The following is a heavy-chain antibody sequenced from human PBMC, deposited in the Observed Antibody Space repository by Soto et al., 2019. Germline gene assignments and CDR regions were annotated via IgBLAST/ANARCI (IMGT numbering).Heavy chain of an antibody. V-gene: IGHV1-2*02. CDR3: ALEPTGTAGFDY. CDR1: GHTFTGHH. CDR2: IDLDIGDT. J-gene: IGHJ4*02. Sequence: QVQMVQSGAEVKKPGASVKVSCKASGHTFTGHHMHWVRQAPGQVLEWMGLIDLDIGDTKYAQKFQGRVTATSDTSITTAYMELRGLRSDDTAVYYCALEPTGTAGFDYWGQGTLVTVSS. D-gene: IGHD2-21*02.